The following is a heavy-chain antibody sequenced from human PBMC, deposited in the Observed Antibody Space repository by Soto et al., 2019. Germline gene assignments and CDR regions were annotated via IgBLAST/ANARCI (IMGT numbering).Heavy chain of an antibody. D-gene: IGHD3-3*01. CDR3: ARAEVGAYCDFWSGYNGGAFDI. CDR2: INPNSGGT. CDR1: GYTFTGYY. Sequence: ASVKVSCKASGYTFTGYYMHWVRQAPGQGLEWMGWINPNSGGTNYAQKFQGRVTMTRDTSISTAYMELSRLRSDDTAVYYCARAEVGAYCDFWSGYNGGAFDIWGQGTMVTV. J-gene: IGHJ3*02. V-gene: IGHV1-2*02.